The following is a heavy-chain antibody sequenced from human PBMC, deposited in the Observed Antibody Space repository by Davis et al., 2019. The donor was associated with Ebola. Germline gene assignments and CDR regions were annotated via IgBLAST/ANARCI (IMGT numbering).Heavy chain of an antibody. Sequence: ASMKVSCKASGYTFTSYAMHWVRQAPGQGLEWMGIINPSGGSTRYAQKFQGRVTMTRDTSTSTVYMELSSLRSEDTAVYYCARSLVLAAAGTRYYYYYGMDVWGQGTTVTVSS. D-gene: IGHD6-13*01. J-gene: IGHJ6*02. CDR3: ARSLVLAAAGTRYYYYYGMDV. CDR2: INPSGGST. V-gene: IGHV1-46*01. CDR1: GYTFTSYA.